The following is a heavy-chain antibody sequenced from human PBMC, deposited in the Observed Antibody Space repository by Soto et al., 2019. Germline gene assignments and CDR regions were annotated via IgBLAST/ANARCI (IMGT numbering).Heavy chain of an antibody. D-gene: IGHD3-22*01. Sequence: SVKVSCKASGGTFSSYAISWVRQAPGQGLEWMGGIIPIFGTANYAQKFQGRVTITADESTSTAYMELSSLRSEDTAVYYCARDSLDYDSSGYYILWGQGTLVTV. J-gene: IGHJ4*02. CDR3: ARDSLDYDSSGYYIL. CDR2: IIPIFGTA. CDR1: GGTFSSYA. V-gene: IGHV1-69*13.